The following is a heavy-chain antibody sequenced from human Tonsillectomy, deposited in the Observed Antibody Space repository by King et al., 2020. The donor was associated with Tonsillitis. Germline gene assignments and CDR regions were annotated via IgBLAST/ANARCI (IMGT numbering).Heavy chain of an antibody. J-gene: IGHJ4*02. CDR3: ARGRGNGNSYSSVPRGAKYYFDY. CDR2: INHSGST. D-gene: IGHD5-18*01. Sequence: QVQLQQWGAGLLKPSETLSLTCAVYGGSFSGYYWSWIRQPPGKGLEWIGEINHSGSTNYNPSLKSRVTISVDTSKNQFSLKLSSVTAADTAVYYCARGRGNGNSYSSVPRGAKYYFDYWGQGALVTVSS. V-gene: IGHV4-34*01. CDR1: GGSFSGYY.